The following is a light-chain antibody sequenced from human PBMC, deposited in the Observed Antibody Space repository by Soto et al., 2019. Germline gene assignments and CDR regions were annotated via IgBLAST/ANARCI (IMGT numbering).Light chain of an antibody. CDR1: QGISSY. CDR3: QQSYRTPT. CDR2: AAS. V-gene: IGKV1-39*01. Sequence: DIQMTQSPSSLSASVGDRVTITCRASQGISSYLAWYQQKPGKAPKLLIYAASTLQSGVPSRFSGSGSGTDYTLTISSLQPEDFATYDCQQSYRTPTFGQGTRLEIK. J-gene: IGKJ5*01.